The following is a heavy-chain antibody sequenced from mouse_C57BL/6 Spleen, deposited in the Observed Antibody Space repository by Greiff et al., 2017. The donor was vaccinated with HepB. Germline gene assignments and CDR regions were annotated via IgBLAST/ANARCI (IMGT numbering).Heavy chain of an antibody. Sequence: VQLQQSGAELMKPGASVKLSCKATGYTFTGYWIEWVKQRPGHGLEWIGELLPGSGSTNYNEKFKGKATFTADTSSNTAYMQLSSLTTEDSAIYYCARREKIYYYGSSYPFAYWGQGTLVTVSA. D-gene: IGHD1-1*01. CDR3: ARREKIYYYGSSYPFAY. V-gene: IGHV1-9*01. J-gene: IGHJ3*01. CDR1: GYTFTGYW. CDR2: LLPGSGST.